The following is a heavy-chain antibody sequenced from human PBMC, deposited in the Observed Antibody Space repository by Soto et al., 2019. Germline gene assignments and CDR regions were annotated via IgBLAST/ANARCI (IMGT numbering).Heavy chain of an antibody. J-gene: IGHJ4*02. CDR1: GFTLTSYA. D-gene: IGHD6-19*01. V-gene: IGHV3-23*01. Sequence: PGGSLRLSWTASGFTLTSYAMIWGRQAPGKGLKWVSGIFGSGGTFYADSVKGRFTISRDDSKNTLYLQMNSLRAEDTAVYYCARDYNLAVGGQIDYWGQGTLVTVSS. CDR2: IFGSGGT. CDR3: ARDYNLAVGGQIDY.